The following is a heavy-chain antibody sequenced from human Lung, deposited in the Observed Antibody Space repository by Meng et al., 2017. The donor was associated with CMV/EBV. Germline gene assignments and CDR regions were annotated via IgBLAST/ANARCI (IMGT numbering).Heavy chain of an antibody. J-gene: IGHJ6*02. CDR2: SRSKDFSYAT. D-gene: IGHD1-1*01. Sequence: ESXKISCAVSGFSGSGIHWVRQASGKGLEWVGHSRSKDFSYATEFAASVKGRFTISRDESKNTAHLQMNSLKTEDTAVYYCTKDWSHAMDVWGQGTTVNVS. V-gene: IGHV3-73*01. CDR1: GFSGSG. CDR3: TKDWSHAMDV.